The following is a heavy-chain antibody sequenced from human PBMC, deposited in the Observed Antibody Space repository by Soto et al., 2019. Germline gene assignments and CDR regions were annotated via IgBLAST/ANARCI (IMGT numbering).Heavy chain of an antibody. V-gene: IGHV5-51*01. J-gene: IGHJ6*02. D-gene: IGHD2-2*02. CDR3: ARREANCYNFYGMDV. CDR2: IHPGESDT. Sequence: PGESLKISCKIYGYSFTTYWNAWVRQMPGKGREWMGSIHPGESDTRYSPSFQGQVTISADRSITTAYLQWSSLKASDTAMYDCARREANCYNFYGMDVWGQGTTVTVSS. CDR1: GYSFTTYW.